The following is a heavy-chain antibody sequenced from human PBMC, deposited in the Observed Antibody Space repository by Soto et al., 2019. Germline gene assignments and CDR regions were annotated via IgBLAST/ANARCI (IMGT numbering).Heavy chain of an antibody. V-gene: IGHV1-69*06. CDR2: IIPIFGTA. CDR1: GGTFSSYA. Sequence: QVQLVQSGAEVKKPGSSVKVSCKASGGTFSSYAISWVRQAPGQGLEWMGGIIPIFGTANYAQKFQGRVTIAAHKFTSTAYMELSILRSEGTAVYYCARKNGYNLDYWGQGTLVTVSS. J-gene: IGHJ4*02. CDR3: ARKNGYNLDY. D-gene: IGHD5-12*01.